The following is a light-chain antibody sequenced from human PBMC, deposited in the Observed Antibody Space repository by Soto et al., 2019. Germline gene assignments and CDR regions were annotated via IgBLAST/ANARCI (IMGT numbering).Light chain of an antibody. CDR1: SSDVGGYNS. V-gene: IGLV2-11*01. Sequence: QSALTQPRSVSGSPGQSVTISCTGTSSDVGGYNSVSWYQQHPGKAPKLMIFDVSKRPSGVPDRFSGSKSGNTASLTISGLQAEDEGDYYCCSYAGSFVVFGGGIKVTVL. J-gene: IGLJ2*01. CDR3: CSYAGSFVV. CDR2: DVS.